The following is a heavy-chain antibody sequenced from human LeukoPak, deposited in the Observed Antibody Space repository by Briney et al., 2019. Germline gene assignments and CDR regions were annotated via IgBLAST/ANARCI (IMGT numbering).Heavy chain of an antibody. Sequence: GASVKVSCKASGYTFTGYYMHWVRQAPGQGLEWMGWINLYSGGTHYAQKFQDRVTMTRDTSISTAYMDLSRLTSDDTAVYYCAHIAVWGSYRPLSHFDYWGQGTLVTVSS. CDR3: AHIAVWGSYRPLSHFDY. D-gene: IGHD3-16*02. V-gene: IGHV1-2*02. CDR2: INLYSGGT. CDR1: GYTFTGYY. J-gene: IGHJ4*02.